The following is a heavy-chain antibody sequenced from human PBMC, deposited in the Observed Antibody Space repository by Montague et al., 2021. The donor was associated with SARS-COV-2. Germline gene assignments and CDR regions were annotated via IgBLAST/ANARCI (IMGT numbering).Heavy chain of an antibody. Sequence: SETLSLTCTVSGGSISSYYWSWIRQPPGKGLEWIGYFYYIGSTNYNPSLKSRVTMSLDTSKNQFSLKLTSVTAADTAVYYCARHDSVAVHGTSGYHYYYGMDVWGQGTTVTVSS. D-gene: IGHD2-21*01. CDR2: FYYIGST. J-gene: IGHJ6*02. CDR1: GGSISSYY. V-gene: IGHV4-59*08. CDR3: ARHDSVAVHGTSGYHYYYGMDV.